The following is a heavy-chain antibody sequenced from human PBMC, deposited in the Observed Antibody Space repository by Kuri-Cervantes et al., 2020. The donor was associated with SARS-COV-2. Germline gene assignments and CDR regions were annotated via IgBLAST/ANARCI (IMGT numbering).Heavy chain of an antibody. CDR3: ARVVGGYSYGSPSFFDY. Sequence: SETLSLTCTVSGYSISSGYYWGWIRQPPGKGLGWIGSIYHSGSTYYNPSLKSRVTISVDTSKNQFSLKLSCVTAADTAVYYCARVVGGYSYGSPSFFDYWGQGTLVTVSS. V-gene: IGHV4-38-2*02. CDR2: IYHSGST. J-gene: IGHJ4*02. CDR1: GYSISSGYY. D-gene: IGHD5-18*01.